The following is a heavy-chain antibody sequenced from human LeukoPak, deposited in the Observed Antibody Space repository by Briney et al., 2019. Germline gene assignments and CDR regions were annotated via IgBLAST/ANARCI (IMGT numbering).Heavy chain of an antibody. D-gene: IGHD3-22*01. Sequence: GASVKVSCKASGYTFPTYGISWVRQAPGQGLEWMGWISAYHGNTNYAQQLQGRVTMTTDSSTSTAYMELRSLRSDDTAVYYCARDGYYYDSSGYYSHDFDYWGQGTLVTVSS. CDR3: ARDGYYYDSSGYYSHDFDY. CDR1: GYTFPTYG. CDR2: ISAYHGNT. J-gene: IGHJ4*02. V-gene: IGHV1-18*01.